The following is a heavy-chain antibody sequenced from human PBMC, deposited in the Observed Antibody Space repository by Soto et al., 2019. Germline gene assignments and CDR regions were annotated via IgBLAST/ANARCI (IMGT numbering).Heavy chain of an antibody. CDR3: ARNLWVYYGSGSYYWYGMDV. V-gene: IGHV4-30-4*01. CDR1: GGSISSGDYF. CDR2: IDYSGST. D-gene: IGHD3-10*01. Sequence: QVQLQESGPGLVKPSQTLSLTCAVSGGSISSGDYFWSWIRQPPGKGLEWIGHIDYSGSTYYNPSLKSRITISVDTAKNQFSLKLSSVTAADTAVYYCARNLWVYYGSGSYYWYGMDVWGQGTTVNVSS. J-gene: IGHJ6*02.